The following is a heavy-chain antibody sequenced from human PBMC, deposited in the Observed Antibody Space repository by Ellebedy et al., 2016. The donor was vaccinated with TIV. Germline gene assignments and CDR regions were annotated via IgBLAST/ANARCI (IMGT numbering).Heavy chain of an antibody. CDR1: GFTFSDYY. V-gene: IGHV3-30*18. D-gene: IGHD6-6*01. Sequence: GGSLRLSCAASGFTFSDYYMSWIRQAPGKGLEWVAVISYDGSNKYYADSVKGRFTISRDNSKNTLYLQMNSLRAEDTAVYYCAKVGSSWDFDYWGQGTLVTVSS. CDR3: AKVGSSWDFDY. CDR2: ISYDGSNK. J-gene: IGHJ4*02.